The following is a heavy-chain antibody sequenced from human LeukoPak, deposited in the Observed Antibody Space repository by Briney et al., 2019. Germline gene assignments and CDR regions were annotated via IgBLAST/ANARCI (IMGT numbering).Heavy chain of an antibody. CDR3: ASPEVLRYFDWLSLPGGYYYGMDV. D-gene: IGHD3-9*01. J-gene: IGHJ6*02. V-gene: IGHV1-69*04. Sequence: SVKVSCKASGYTFTSYGISWVRQAPGQGLEWMGRIIPILNIANCAQKFQGRVTIVADESTSTAYMELSSLRSEDTAVYYCASPEVLRYFDWLSLPGGYYYGMDVWGQGTTVTVSS. CDR2: IIPILNIA. CDR1: GYTFTSYG.